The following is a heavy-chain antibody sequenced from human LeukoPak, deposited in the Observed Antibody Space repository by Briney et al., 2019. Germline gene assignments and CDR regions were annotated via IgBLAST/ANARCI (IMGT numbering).Heavy chain of an antibody. Sequence: SETLSLTCTVSGASINTYYWSWIRQPPGKGLEWIGYIYYSGTTSSNPSLKTRVTISIDTSKNQFSLKLSSVTAADTAVYYCARVLGPMVSQYYFDYWGQGTLVTVSS. CDR3: ARVLGPMVSQYYFDY. J-gene: IGHJ4*02. V-gene: IGHV4-59*01. CDR2: IYYSGTT. CDR1: GASINTYY. D-gene: IGHD3-10*01.